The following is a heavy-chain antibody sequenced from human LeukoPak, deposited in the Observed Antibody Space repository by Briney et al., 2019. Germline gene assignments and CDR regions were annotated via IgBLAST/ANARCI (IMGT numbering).Heavy chain of an antibody. V-gene: IGHV4-39*01. CDR3: ARRGRIAAASGDAFDI. CDR2: IYFTGST. Sequence: SETLSLTCTVSGGSINSNSFYWGWIRHPPGKELEWIGSIYFTGSTYYNPSLKSRVIISVDTSKNQFSLKLRSMTAADTAVYYCARRGRIAAASGDAFDIWGQGTMVTVSS. CDR1: GGSINSNSFY. D-gene: IGHD6-13*01. J-gene: IGHJ3*02.